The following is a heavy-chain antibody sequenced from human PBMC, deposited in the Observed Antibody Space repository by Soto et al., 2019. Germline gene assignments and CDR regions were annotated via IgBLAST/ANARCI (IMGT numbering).Heavy chain of an antibody. V-gene: IGHV1-69*13. J-gene: IGHJ5*02. CDR3: ARGAGYDILTGYYVPWFDP. CDR2: IIPIFGTA. Sequence: SVKVSCTASGGTFSSYAISWVRQAPGQGLEWMGGIIPIFGTANYAQKFQGRVTITADESTSTAYMELSSLRSEDTAVYYCARGAGYDILTGYYVPWFDPWGQGTLVTVSS. D-gene: IGHD3-9*01. CDR1: GGTFSSYA.